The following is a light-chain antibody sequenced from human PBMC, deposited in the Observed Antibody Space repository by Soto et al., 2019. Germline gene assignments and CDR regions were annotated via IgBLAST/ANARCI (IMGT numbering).Light chain of an antibody. V-gene: IGLV2-8*01. CDR3: KYYAGHKAWV. Sequence: QSALTQPPSASGSPGQSVTISCTGTSSDVGGHKYVSWYQQHPGKAPKLMIYEINKRPAGLPHRFSGSKSGNAASLTVSVHPAEDEADYYCKYYAGHKAWVFGEGTKLTVL. J-gene: IGLJ3*02. CDR2: EIN. CDR1: SSDVGGHKY.